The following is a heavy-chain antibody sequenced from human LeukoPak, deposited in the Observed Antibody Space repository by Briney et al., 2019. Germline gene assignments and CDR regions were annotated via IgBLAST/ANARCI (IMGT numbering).Heavy chain of an antibody. D-gene: IGHD3-10*01. J-gene: IGHJ6*04. V-gene: IGHV4-30-2*01. CDR1: GGSISSGDYS. Sequence: SQTLSLTCAVSGGSISSGDYSWNWIRQPPGKGLEWIGYIYHSGSTYYNPSLKSRVTISVDRSKNQFSLNLSSVTAADTAVYYCARVRGEYYGSGSYRAYYYYGMDVWGKGTTVTVSS. CDR3: ARVRGEYYGSGSYRAYYYYGMDV. CDR2: IYHSGST.